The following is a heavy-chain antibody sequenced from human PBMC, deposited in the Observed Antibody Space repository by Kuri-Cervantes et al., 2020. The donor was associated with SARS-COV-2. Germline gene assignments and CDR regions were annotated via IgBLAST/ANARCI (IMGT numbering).Heavy chain of an antibody. D-gene: IGHD6-19*01. Sequence: GESLKISCAASGFTFSSHSMNWVRQAPGKGLEWVSSISSSSSYIYYADSVKGRFTISRDNAKNSLYLQMNSLRAEDTAVYYCARNRGSGWPFFDYWGQGTLVTVSS. CDR1: GFTFSSHS. CDR2: ISSSSSYI. CDR3: ARNRGSGWPFFDY. V-gene: IGHV3-21*01. J-gene: IGHJ4*02.